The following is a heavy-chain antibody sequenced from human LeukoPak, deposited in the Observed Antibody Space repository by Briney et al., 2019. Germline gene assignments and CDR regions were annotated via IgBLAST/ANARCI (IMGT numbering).Heavy chain of an antibody. J-gene: IGHJ4*02. CDR3: ARRPEDCSGNSCYTAPDY. D-gene: IGHD2-15*01. CDR1: GFTFSGYG. V-gene: IGHV3-30*02. CDR2: IRYDGSNK. Sequence: GGALRLSCAASGFTFSGYGMHWVRQAAGKGLEWVAFIRYDGSNKYYADSVKGRFTISIDNSKNTLYLQMNSLRPEDTAVYYCARRPEDCSGNSCYTAPDYWGQGTLVTVSS.